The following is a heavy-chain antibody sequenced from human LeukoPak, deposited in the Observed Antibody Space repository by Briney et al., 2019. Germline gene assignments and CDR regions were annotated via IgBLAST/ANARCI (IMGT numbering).Heavy chain of an antibody. CDR3: ARAPGGSYGPTTDFDY. D-gene: IGHD1-26*01. CDR2: ISSIGSTI. J-gene: IGHJ4*02. V-gene: IGHV3-48*03. Sequence: GGSLRLSCAASGFTFSSYEMNWVRQAPGKGLEWVSYISSIGSTIYYADSVKGRFTISRDNSKNSLYLQMNSLRAEDTAVYYCARAPGGSYGPTTDFDYWGQGTLVTVSS. CDR1: GFTFSSYE.